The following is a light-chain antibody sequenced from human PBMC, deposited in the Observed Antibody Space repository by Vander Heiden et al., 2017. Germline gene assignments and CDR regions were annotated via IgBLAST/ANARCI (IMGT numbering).Light chain of an antibody. CDR2: EVI. CDR3: CSFAVGSTYV. CDR1: ISDVGRYDL. Sequence: HSALTHPASVSGSPGQPVTISCTGTISDVGRYDLVSWYQQLPSNAPKLIIYEVIKRPSGVSNRFSGSKSANTASLTISGLQAEDEADYYCCSFAVGSTYVFGTGTKVTVL. J-gene: IGLJ1*01. V-gene: IGLV2-23*02.